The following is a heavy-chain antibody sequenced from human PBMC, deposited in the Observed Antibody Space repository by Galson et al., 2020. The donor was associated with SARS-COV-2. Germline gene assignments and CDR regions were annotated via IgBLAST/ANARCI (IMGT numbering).Heavy chain of an antibody. V-gene: IGHV7-4-1*02. CDR1: GYTFTSYA. CDR2: INTNTGNP. Sequence: ASVKVSCKASGYTFTSYAMNWVRQAPGQGLEWMGWINTNTGNPTYAQGFTGRFVFSLDTSVSTAYLQISSLKAEDTAVYYCARGLDWDIVVFMDVWGKGTTVTVSS. D-gene: IGHD2-15*01. J-gene: IGHJ6*03. CDR3: ARGLDWDIVVFMDV.